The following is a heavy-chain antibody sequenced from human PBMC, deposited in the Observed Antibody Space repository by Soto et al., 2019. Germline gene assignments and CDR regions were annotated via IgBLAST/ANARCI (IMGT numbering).Heavy chain of an antibody. V-gene: IGHV1-3*01. CDR3: ARDGEYSSSWYGSYDYGMDV. Sequence: QVQLVQSGAEVKKPGASVKVSCKASGYTFTSYAMHWVRQAPGQRLEWMGWINAGNGNTKYSQKFQGRVTITRDTSASTAYMELSSLRSEDTAVYYCARDGEYSSSWYGSYDYGMDVWGQGTTVTVSS. J-gene: IGHJ6*02. D-gene: IGHD6-13*01. CDR1: GYTFTSYA. CDR2: INAGNGNT.